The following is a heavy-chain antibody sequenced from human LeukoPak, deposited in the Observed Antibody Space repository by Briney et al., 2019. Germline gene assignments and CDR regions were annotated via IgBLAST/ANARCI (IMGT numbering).Heavy chain of an antibody. CDR2: MNPNSGNT. CDR3: ARGRGSGHKENWFDP. Sequence: ASVKVSCKASGYTFTTYDINWVRQATGQGLEWMGWMNPNSGNTGYTQKFQGRVTMTRNTSISTAYMGLSSLRSEDTAVYYCARGRGSGHKENWFDPWGQGTLVTVSS. J-gene: IGHJ5*02. V-gene: IGHV1-8*01. D-gene: IGHD6-19*01. CDR1: GYTFTTYD.